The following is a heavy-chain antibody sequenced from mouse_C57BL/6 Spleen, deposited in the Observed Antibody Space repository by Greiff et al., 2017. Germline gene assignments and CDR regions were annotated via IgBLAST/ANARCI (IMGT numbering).Heavy chain of an antibody. V-gene: IGHV1-9*01. CDR3: ARGGLYSNYGDYAMDY. J-gene: IGHJ4*01. D-gene: IGHD2-5*01. CDR1: GYTFTGYW. Sequence: VQLQQSGAELMKPGASVKLSCKATGYTFTGYWIEWVKQRPGHGLEWIGEILPGSGSTNYNEKFKGKATFTADTSSNTAYMQLSSLTTEDSAIYYCARGGLYSNYGDYAMDYWGQGTSVTVSS. CDR2: ILPGSGST.